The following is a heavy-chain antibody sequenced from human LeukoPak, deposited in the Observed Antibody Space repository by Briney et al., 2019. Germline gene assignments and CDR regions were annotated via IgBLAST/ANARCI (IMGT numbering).Heavy chain of an antibody. V-gene: IGHV1-2*02. Sequence: ASVKVSCKASGYTFTGYYMHWVRQAPGQGLEWMGWINPNSGGTNYAQKFQGRVTMTRDMSISTAYMELSRLRSDDTAVYYCARDLGYYGSGSYNYFDYWGQGTLVTVSS. CDR2: INPNSGGT. J-gene: IGHJ4*02. CDR1: GYTFTGYY. CDR3: ARDLGYYGSGSYNYFDY. D-gene: IGHD3-10*01.